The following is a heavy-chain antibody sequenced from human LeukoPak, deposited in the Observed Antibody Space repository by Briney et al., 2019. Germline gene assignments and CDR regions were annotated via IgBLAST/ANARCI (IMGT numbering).Heavy chain of an antibody. D-gene: IGHD1-26*01. CDR2: IYTSGST. CDR3: ARHETVGSYYYFDY. V-gene: IGHV4-4*07. CDR1: GGSISSYY. Sequence: SETLSLTCTVSGGSISSYYWSWIRQPAGRGLEWIGRIYTSGSTNYNPSLKSRVTMSVDTSKNQFSLKLSSVTAADTAVYYCARHETVGSYYYFDYWGQGTLVTVSS. J-gene: IGHJ4*02.